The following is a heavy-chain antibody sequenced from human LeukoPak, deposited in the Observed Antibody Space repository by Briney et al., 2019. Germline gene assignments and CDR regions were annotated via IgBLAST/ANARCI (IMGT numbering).Heavy chain of an antibody. J-gene: IGHJ4*02. CDR1: GFTFSSYS. V-gene: IGHV3-21*01. Sequence: PVGSLRLSCAASGFTFSSYSMNWVRQAPGKGLEWVSSISSSSSYIYYADSVKGRFTISRDNAKNTLYLQMNSLRAEDTAVYYCARDEVYYDILTGYRPGGFDYWGQGTLVTVSS. CDR3: ARDEVYYDILTGYRPGGFDY. CDR2: ISSSSSYI. D-gene: IGHD3-9*01.